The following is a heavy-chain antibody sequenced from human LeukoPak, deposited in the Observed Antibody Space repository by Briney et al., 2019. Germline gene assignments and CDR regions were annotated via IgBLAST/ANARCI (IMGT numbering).Heavy chain of an antibody. Sequence: PSETLSLTCAVSGGSINSYYWSWIRQPPGKGLEWIGYIYYSGSTNYNPSLKSRVTISVDTSKNQFSLKLSSVTAADTAVYYCARGYSSGWYYFDYWGQGTLVTVSS. CDR2: IYYSGST. D-gene: IGHD6-19*01. CDR3: ARGYSSGWYYFDY. CDR1: GGSINSYY. J-gene: IGHJ4*02. V-gene: IGHV4-59*01.